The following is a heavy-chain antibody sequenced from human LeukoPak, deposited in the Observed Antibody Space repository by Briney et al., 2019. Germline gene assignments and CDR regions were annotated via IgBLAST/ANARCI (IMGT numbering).Heavy chain of an antibody. Sequence: GASVKVSCKASGGTFSSYAISWVRQAPGQGLEWMGGIIPIFGTANYAQKFQGRVTITADESTSTAYMELSSLRSEDTAVYYCARDGSGSYRGRWFDPWGQGTLVTVSS. D-gene: IGHD3-10*01. J-gene: IGHJ5*02. CDR1: GGTFSSYA. CDR3: ARDGSGSYRGRWFDP. V-gene: IGHV1-69*13. CDR2: IIPIFGTA.